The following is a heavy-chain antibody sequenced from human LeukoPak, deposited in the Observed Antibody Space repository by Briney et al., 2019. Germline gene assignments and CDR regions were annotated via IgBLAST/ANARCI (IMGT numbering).Heavy chain of an antibody. CDR2: INHSGST. CDR3: ARHGGSGYSYVYWYFDL. V-gene: IGHV4-34*01. CDR1: CGSFSGYY. D-gene: IGHD3-22*01. J-gene: IGHJ2*01. Sequence: AETLSLTCAVYCGSFSGYYWSWIRQPPGKGLEWMGEINHSGSTNYNPSLKSRVTISVYTSQNQFSLRLSSVHAADTAVYYCARHGGSGYSYVYWYFDLWGPGTLVTASS.